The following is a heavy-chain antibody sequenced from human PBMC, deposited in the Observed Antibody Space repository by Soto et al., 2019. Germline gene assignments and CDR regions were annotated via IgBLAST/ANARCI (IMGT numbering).Heavy chain of an antibody. CDR3: ARVRGEAAAVDY. J-gene: IGHJ4*02. CDR2: ISAYNGNT. V-gene: IGHV1-18*01. Sequence: ASVKVSCKASGYTFTNYGITWVRQAPGQGLEWMGWISAYNGNTHYTQRLQGRVTMTTDTSTSTAYMELRGLRSDDTAVYYCARVRGEAAAVDYWGQGTLVTVSS. D-gene: IGHD6-13*01. CDR1: GYTFTNYG.